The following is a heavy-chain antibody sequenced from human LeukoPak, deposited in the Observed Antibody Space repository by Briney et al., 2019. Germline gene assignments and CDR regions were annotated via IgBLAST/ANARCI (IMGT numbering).Heavy chain of an antibody. CDR1: GYSISSGYY. V-gene: IGHV4-61*01. J-gene: IGHJ6*03. CDR3: ARESAATRSLYYYYYMDV. CDR2: IYYSGST. D-gene: IGHD2-15*01. Sequence: SENLSLTCIVSGYSISSGYYWGWIRQPPGKGLEWIGYIYYSGSTNYNPSLKSRVTISVDTSKNQFSLKLSSVTAADTAVYYCARESAATRSLYYYYYMDVWGKGTTVTISS.